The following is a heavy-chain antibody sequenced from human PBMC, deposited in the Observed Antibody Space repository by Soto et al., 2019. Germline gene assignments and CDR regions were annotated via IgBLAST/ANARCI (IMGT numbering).Heavy chain of an antibody. J-gene: IGHJ6*02. D-gene: IGHD2-2*01. CDR3: AKLPAYYGMDV. CDR2: ISYDGSNK. V-gene: IGHV3-30*18. Sequence: VQLVESGGGVVQPGRSLRLSCAASGFTFSSYGMHWVRQAPGKGLEWVAVISYDGSNKYYADSVKGRFTISRDNSKNTLYLQMNSLRAEDTAVYYCAKLPAYYGMDVWGQGTTVTVSS. CDR1: GFTFSSYG.